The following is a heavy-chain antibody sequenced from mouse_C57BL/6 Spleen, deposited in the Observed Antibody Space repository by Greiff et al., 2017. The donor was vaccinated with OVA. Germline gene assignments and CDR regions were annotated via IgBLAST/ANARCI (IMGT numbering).Heavy chain of an antibody. V-gene: IGHV1-15*01. Sequence: VQLQESGAELVRPGASVTLSCKASGYTFTDYEMHWVKQTPVHGLEWIGAIDPETGGTAYNQKFKGKAILTADKSSSTAYMELRSLTCEDSAVYYCTRLLGRHYWGQGTTLTVSS. CDR1: GYTFTDYE. J-gene: IGHJ2*01. CDR2: IDPETGGT. D-gene: IGHD4-1*01. CDR3: TRLLGRHY.